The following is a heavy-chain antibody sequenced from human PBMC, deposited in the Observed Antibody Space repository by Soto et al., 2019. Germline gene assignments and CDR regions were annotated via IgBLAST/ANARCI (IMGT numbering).Heavy chain of an antibody. Sequence: GASVKVSCKASGGTFSSYTISWVRQAPGQGLEWMGRIIPILGIANYAQKFQGRVTITADKSTSTAYMELSSLRSEDTAVYYCAREDLSTAGPKDYYMDGSGKGTTVTVSS. CDR2: IIPILGIA. D-gene: IGHD6-13*01. J-gene: IGHJ6*03. CDR3: AREDLSTAGPKDYYMDG. CDR1: GGTFSSYT. V-gene: IGHV1-69*04.